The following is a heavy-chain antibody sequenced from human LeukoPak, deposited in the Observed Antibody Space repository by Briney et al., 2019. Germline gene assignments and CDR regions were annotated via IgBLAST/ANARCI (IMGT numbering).Heavy chain of an antibody. CDR2: IYSGGST. CDR3: ARDLIGGYTFDY. V-gene: IGHV3-66*02. J-gene: IGHJ4*02. CDR1: GFTVSSNY. Sequence: GGSLRLSCAASGFTVSSNYMSWVRQAPGKGLEWVSVIYSGGSTYYADSVKGRFTISRDNSKNTVDLQLNSLRAEDTAVYYCARDLIGGYTFDYCGQGTLVTVSS. D-gene: IGHD3-16*01.